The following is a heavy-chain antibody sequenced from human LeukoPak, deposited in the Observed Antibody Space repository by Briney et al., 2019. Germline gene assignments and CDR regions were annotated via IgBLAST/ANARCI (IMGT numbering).Heavy chain of an antibody. V-gene: IGHV1-24*01. J-gene: IGHJ3*02. D-gene: IGHD3-22*01. CDR2: FDPEDGET. CDR3: ATDPGHSSGYYYGRGAAFDI. Sequence: ASVKVSCKVSGYTLTELSMHWVRQAPGKGLEWMGGFDPEDGETIYAQKFQGRVTMTEDTSTDRAYMELSSLRSEDTAVYYCATDPGHSSGYYYGRGAAFDIWGQGTMVTVSS. CDR1: GYTLTELS.